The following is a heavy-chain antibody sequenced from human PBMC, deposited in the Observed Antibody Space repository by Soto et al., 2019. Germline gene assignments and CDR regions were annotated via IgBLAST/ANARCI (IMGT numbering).Heavy chain of an antibody. D-gene: IGHD2-21*01. CDR2: ISSDGTGT. CDR3: ACSYCMDV. CDR1: GFTFSDYW. Sequence: EMQLVESGGDLVQPGGSLRLSCAASGFTFSDYWMHWVRHAPGKGLVWVSRISSDGTGTTYADSVKGRFTISRDNAKNTLYLQMNSLRDEDTAGYYCACSYCMDVWGQGTTVTVSS. V-gene: IGHV3-74*01. J-gene: IGHJ6*02.